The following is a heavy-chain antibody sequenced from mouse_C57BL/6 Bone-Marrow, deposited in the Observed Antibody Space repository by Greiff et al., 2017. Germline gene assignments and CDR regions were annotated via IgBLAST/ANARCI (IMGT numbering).Heavy chain of an antibody. CDR2: INPGSGGT. CDR1: GYAFTNYL. CDR3: ARVHYGIDY. Sequence: QVQLQQSGAELVRPGTSVKVSCKASGYAFTNYLIEWVKQRPGQGLEWIGVINPGSGGTNYNEKFKGKATLTADKSSSTAYMQISSLTSEDSAVYFCARVHYGIDYWGQGTTLTVSS. J-gene: IGHJ2*01. D-gene: IGHD2-1*01. V-gene: IGHV1-54*01.